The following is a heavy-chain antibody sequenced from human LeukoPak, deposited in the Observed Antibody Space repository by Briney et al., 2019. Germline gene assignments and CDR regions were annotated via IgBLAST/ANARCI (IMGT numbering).Heavy chain of an antibody. CDR1: GYTFTSYG. D-gene: IGHD3-22*01. Sequence: ASVKVSCKASGYTFTSYGISWVRQAPGQGLGWMGWIHTYNGHTNYAQKLQGRVTMTTDTSTSTAYMELRSLRSADTAVYYCARDQYYDSKGWFDPWGQGTLVTVSS. CDR3: ARDQYYDSKGWFDP. V-gene: IGHV1-18*01. CDR2: IHTYNGHT. J-gene: IGHJ5*02.